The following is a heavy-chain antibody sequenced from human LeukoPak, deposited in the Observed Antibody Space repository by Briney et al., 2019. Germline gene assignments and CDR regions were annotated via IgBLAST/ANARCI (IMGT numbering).Heavy chain of an antibody. J-gene: IGHJ4*02. D-gene: IGHD1-26*01. CDR2: INPNSGGT. Sequence: ASVKVSCKPSGYTFTDYYLHWVRQAPGQGLEWMGWINPNSGGTNYAQKFQGRVAMTRDTSLSTAYMELNRLTSDDTALYYCTRGTYLHLFDYWGQGTLVTVSS. V-gene: IGHV1-2*02. CDR3: TRGTYLHLFDY. CDR1: GYTFTDYY.